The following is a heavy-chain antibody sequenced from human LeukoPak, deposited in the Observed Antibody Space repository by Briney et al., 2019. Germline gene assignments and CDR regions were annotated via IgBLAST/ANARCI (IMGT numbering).Heavy chain of an antibody. CDR2: ISGSGGST. CDR1: GFTVDSNY. CDR3: AKDPSSLSDGDKYDAFDI. J-gene: IGHJ3*02. Sequence: GGSLRLSCAASGFTVDSNYLSWVRQAPGKGLEWVSAISGSGGSTYYADSVKGRFTISRDNSKNTLYLQMNSLRAEDTAVYYCAKDPSSLSDGDKYDAFDIWGQGTMVTVSS. V-gene: IGHV3-23*01. D-gene: IGHD4-17*01.